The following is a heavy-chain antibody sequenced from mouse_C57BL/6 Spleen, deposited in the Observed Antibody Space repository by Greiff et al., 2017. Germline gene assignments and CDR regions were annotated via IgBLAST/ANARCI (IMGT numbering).Heavy chain of an antibody. J-gene: IGHJ2*01. Sequence: VQLQQPGAELVRPGSSVKLSCKASGYTFTSYWMPWVKPRPIQGLEWIGNIDPSDSETHYNQKFKDKATLTVDNSSSTAYMQLSSLTSEDSAVYYCARWGVTTYFDYWGQGTTLTVSS. CDR2: IDPSDSET. CDR3: ARWGVTTYFDY. D-gene: IGHD2-2*01. CDR1: GYTFTSYW. V-gene: IGHV1-52*01.